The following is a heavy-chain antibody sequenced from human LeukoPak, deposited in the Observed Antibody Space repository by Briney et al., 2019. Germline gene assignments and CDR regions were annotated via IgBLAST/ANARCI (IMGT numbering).Heavy chain of an antibody. CDR3: ARGTGPPNAFDI. Sequence: PGGSLRLSCAASGFTFSSYSVNWVRQAPGKGLEWVSYISSSGSTIYYADSVKGRFTISRDNAKNSLYLQMNSLRAEDTAVYYCARGTGPPNAFDIWGQGTMVTVSS. CDR1: GFTFSSYS. CDR2: ISSSGSTI. V-gene: IGHV3-48*04. J-gene: IGHJ3*02.